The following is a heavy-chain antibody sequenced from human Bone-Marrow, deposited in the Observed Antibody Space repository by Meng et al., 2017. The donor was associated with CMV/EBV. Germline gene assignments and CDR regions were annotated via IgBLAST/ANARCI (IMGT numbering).Heavy chain of an antibody. CDR2: ISTSSTYI. V-gene: IGHV3-21*01. J-gene: IGHJ6*02. Sequence: GESLKISCAASGFTFSGYSMNWVRQAPGKGLEWVSSISTSSTYIYYADSVRGRFTISRDNAKNSLYLQMNSLRAEDTAVYYCASANMVPTYYYYYGMDVWGQGTTVTVSS. CDR1: GFTFSGYS. CDR3: ASANMVPTYYYYYGMDV. D-gene: IGHD3-10*01.